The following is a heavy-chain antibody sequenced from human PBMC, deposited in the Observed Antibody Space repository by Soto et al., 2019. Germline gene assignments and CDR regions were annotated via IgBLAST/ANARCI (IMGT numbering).Heavy chain of an antibody. V-gene: IGHV1-46*01. D-gene: IGHD2-21*02. CDR3: ARDAKPAAYCGGDCYPLYGMDV. J-gene: IGHJ6*02. CDR1: GYTFTSYY. CDR2: INPSGGST. Sequence: ASVKVSCKASGYTFTSYYMHWVRQAPGQGLEWMGIINPSGGSTSYAQKFQGRVTMTRDTSTSTVYMELSSLRSEDTAVYYCARDAKPAAYCGGDCYPLYGMDVWGQGTTVTVSS.